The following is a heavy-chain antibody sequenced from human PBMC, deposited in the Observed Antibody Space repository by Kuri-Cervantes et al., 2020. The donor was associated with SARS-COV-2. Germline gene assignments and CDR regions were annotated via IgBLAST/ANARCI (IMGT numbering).Heavy chain of an antibody. D-gene: IGHD2-2*01. CDR3: AKGGYCSSTSCSPRWFDP. CDR2: ISSSSSYI. J-gene: IGHJ5*02. V-gene: IGHV3-21*01. CDR1: GSTFSSYS. Sequence: GESLKISCAASGSTFSSYSMNWVRQAPGKGLEWVSSISSSSSYIYYADSVKGRFTISRDNAKNSLYLQMNSLRAEDTAVYYCAKGGYCSSTSCSPRWFDPWGQGTLVTVSS.